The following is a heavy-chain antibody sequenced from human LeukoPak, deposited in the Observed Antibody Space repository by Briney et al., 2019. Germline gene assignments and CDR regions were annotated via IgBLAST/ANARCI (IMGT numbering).Heavy chain of an antibody. J-gene: IGHJ3*02. D-gene: IGHD4-17*01. CDR1: GGSISSGTYY. V-gene: IGHV4-39*07. CDR2: IYYSGST. Sequence: SETLSLTCTVSGGSISSGTYYWGWIRQPPGKGLEWIGTIYYSGSTYNNPSLKSRVTISVDTSKNQFSLKLSSVTAADTAVYYCVRESFHGWDYEPLGAFDIWGQGTMVTVSS. CDR3: VRESFHGWDYEPLGAFDI.